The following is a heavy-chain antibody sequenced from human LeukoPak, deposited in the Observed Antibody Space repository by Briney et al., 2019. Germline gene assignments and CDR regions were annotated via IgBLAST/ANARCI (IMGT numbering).Heavy chain of an antibody. CDR1: GFTFGTYW. CDR2: IREDGS. V-gene: IGHV3-7*01. Sequence: GGSLRLSCAASGFTFGTYWMAWVRQGPGKGLEWVASIREDGSDYVASMKGRFAISRNNAKNSVYLQMNSLRAEDTAVYYCARDVNWGHFDHWGQGTLVTVSS. D-gene: IGHD7-27*01. J-gene: IGHJ4*02. CDR3: ARDVNWGHFDH.